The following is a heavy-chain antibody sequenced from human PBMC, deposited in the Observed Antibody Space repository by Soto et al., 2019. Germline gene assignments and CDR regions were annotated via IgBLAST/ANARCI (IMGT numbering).Heavy chain of an antibody. J-gene: IGHJ4*02. D-gene: IGHD3-3*01. V-gene: IGHV1-69*13. Sequence: ASVKVSCKASGGTFSSYAISWVRQAPGQGLEWMGGIIPIFGTANYAQKFQGRVTITADESTSTAYMELSSLRSEDTAVYYCASTGANYDFWSGYLLFDYWGQGTLVTVSS. CDR3: ASTGANYDFWSGYLLFDY. CDR2: IIPIFGTA. CDR1: GGTFSSYA.